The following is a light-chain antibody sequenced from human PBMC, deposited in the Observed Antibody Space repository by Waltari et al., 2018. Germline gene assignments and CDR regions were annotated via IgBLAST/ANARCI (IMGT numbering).Light chain of an antibody. Sequence: EIVLTQSPATLSLSPAERAPLTCRPSQSVSSYLAWYQQKPGQAPRLLIYDASNRATGIPARCSGSGSGTDFTLTISSLEPEDFAVYYCQQRSNWPPTFGQWTKLEIK. V-gene: IGKV3-11*01. CDR2: DAS. J-gene: IGKJ2*01. CDR1: QSVSSY. CDR3: QQRSNWPPT.